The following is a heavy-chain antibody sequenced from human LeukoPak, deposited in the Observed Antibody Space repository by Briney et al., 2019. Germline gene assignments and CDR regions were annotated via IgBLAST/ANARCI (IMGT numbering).Heavy chain of an antibody. V-gene: IGHV3-7*01. Sequence: PGGSLRLSCAASGFTFSSYWMSWVRQAPGKGLEWVANIKQDGSEKYYVDSVKGRFTISRDNAKNSLYLQMNSLRAEDTAVYYCARAIPLYDSNGYYFDYWGQGTLVTVSS. D-gene: IGHD3-22*01. CDR2: IKQDGSEK. J-gene: IGHJ4*02. CDR1: GFTFSSYW. CDR3: ARAIPLYDSNGYYFDY.